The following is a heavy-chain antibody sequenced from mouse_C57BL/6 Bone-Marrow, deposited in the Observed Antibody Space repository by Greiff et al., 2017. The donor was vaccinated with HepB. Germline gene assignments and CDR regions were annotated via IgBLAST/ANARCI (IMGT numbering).Heavy chain of an antibody. Sequence: QVHVKQSGAELARPGASVKLSCKASGYTFTSYGISWVKQRTGQGLEWIGEIYPRSGNTYYNEKFKGKATLTADKSSSTAYMELRSLTSEDSAVYFCATTVVARGFAYWGQGTLVTVSA. D-gene: IGHD1-1*01. CDR3: ATTVVARGFAY. V-gene: IGHV1-81*01. CDR2: IYPRSGNT. J-gene: IGHJ3*01. CDR1: GYTFTSYG.